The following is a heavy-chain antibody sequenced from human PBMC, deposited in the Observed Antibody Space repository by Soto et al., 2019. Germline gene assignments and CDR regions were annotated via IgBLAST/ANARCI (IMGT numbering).Heavy chain of an antibody. V-gene: IGHV4-59*08. CDR3: ARLLPRLGITDYFDY. CDR1: GVSISSYY. CDR2: IHSGST. D-gene: IGHD7-27*01. J-gene: IGHJ4*02. Sequence: QVQLHESGPGLVKPSETLSLTCSVSGVSISSYYWTWIRQPPGKGLEWIGYIHSGSTNYNPSLKSRVTISVDTSKNQFSLKLSSVTAADTAVYYCARLLPRLGITDYFDYWGQGTLVTVSS.